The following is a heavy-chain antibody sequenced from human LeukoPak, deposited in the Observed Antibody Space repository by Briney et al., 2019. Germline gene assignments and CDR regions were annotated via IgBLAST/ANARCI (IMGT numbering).Heavy chain of an antibody. Sequence: ASVKVSCKASGYSLNAYYMHWVRQAPGQGLEWMGWINPSSGGTKYAQKFQGRVTMARDTSISTTYMELSRLTSDDTALYYYARGLGLDYWGQGTLVTVSS. CDR2: INPSSGGT. CDR3: ARGLGLDY. V-gene: IGHV1-2*02. D-gene: IGHD4-11*01. J-gene: IGHJ4*02. CDR1: GYSLNAYY.